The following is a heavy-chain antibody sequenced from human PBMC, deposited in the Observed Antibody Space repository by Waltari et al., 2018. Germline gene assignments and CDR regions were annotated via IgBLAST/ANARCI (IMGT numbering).Heavy chain of an antibody. CDR2: IYHSGST. V-gene: IGHV4-4*02. CDR3: AGGRKEQWLFLFDY. Sequence: QVQLQESGPGLVKPSGTLSLTCAVSGGSISSSTWCCLLRRPPGKVLEWIGEIYHSGSTNYNPSLKSRVTISVDKSKKQFSLKLSSVTAADTAVYYCAGGRKEQWLFLFDYWGQGTLVTVSS. J-gene: IGHJ4*02. CDR1: GGSISSSTW. D-gene: IGHD6-19*01.